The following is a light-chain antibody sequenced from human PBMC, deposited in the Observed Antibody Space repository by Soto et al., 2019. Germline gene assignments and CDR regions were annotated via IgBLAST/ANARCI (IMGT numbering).Light chain of an antibody. CDR1: QYIGNY. CDR2: SAS. CDR3: QSNYILPWT. J-gene: IGKJ1*01. Sequence: DIQVTQSPPSLSASVGDRVTITCRASQYIGNYLNWYQHKPGKAPQLLIYSASTLQIGVPSRFSGSVSGTDFTLTITTLQPDDFASYYCQSNYILPWTFGQGTKVE. V-gene: IGKV1-39*01.